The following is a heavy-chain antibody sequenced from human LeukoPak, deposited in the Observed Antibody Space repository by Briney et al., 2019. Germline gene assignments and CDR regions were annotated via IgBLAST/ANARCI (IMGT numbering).Heavy chain of an antibody. CDR3: ARDGKRWDYGILNY. CDR1: GYTFTGYY. J-gene: IGHJ4*02. Sequence: ASVKVCFKASGYTFTGYYMHWVRQAPGQGIEWMGRINPNSGGTNYEQKFHDRVTMTRDTSISTAYMELSRRRSDDTAVYYCARDGKRWDYGILNYWGQGTLVTVSS. V-gene: IGHV1-2*06. D-gene: IGHD4-17*01. CDR2: INPNSGGT.